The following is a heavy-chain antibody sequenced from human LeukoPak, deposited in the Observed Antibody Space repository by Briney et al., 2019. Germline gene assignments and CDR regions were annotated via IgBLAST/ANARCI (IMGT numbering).Heavy chain of an antibody. CDR1: GGSFSGYY. V-gene: IGHV4-34*01. CDR3: ARARVSRGFSY. D-gene: IGHD6-13*01. CDR2: INHSGST. J-gene: IGHJ4*02. Sequence: SETLSLTCAVYGGSFSGYYWSWIRQPPGKGLEWIGEINHSGSTNYNPSLKSRVTISVDTSKNQFSLKLSSVTAADTAVYYCARARVSRGFSYWGREPWSPSPQ.